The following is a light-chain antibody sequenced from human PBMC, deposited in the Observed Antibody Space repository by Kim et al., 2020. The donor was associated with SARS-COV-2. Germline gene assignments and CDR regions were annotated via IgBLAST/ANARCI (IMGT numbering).Light chain of an antibody. Sequence: GQSITLSCTGTSGDVGGYNYVSWYQQHPGKAPKLMIYDVSNRPSGVSNRFSGSKSGNTASLTISGLQAEDEADYYCSSYTSSSTWVFGGGTKLTVL. CDR1: SGDVGGYNY. V-gene: IGLV2-14*03. J-gene: IGLJ3*02. CDR3: SSYTSSSTWV. CDR2: DVS.